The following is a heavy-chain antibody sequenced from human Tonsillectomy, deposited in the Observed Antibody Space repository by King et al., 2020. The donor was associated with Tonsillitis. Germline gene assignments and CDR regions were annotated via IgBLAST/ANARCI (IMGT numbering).Heavy chain of an antibody. CDR3: AKALWFGESDACDX. Sequence: VQLVESGGGVVQPGRSLRLSCTXTGFIFDQXAXXWVRQAPGXGLXXXPXIXWNGGSIVYVDSVKGRFTISRDNAKNSLYLQMNNLRPEDTAFYYCAKALWFGESDACDXWGQGTMVTVSS. V-gene: IGHV3-9*01. J-gene: IGHJ3*01. CDR2: IXWNGGSI. CDR1: GFIFDQXA. D-gene: IGHD3-10*01.